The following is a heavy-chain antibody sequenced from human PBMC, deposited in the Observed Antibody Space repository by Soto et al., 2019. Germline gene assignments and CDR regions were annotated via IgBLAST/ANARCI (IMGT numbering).Heavy chain of an antibody. D-gene: IGHD5-12*01. J-gene: IGHJ3*02. CDR1: GFTFSSYG. CDR2: ISYDGSNK. CDR3: AKGRIVATAKAMSAFDI. V-gene: IGHV3-30*18. Sequence: WGSLRLSCAASGFTFSSYGMHWVRQAPGKGLEWVAVISYDGSNKYYADSVKGRFTISRDNSKNTLYLQMNSLRAEDTAVYYCAKGRIVATAKAMSAFDIWGQGTMVTVSS.